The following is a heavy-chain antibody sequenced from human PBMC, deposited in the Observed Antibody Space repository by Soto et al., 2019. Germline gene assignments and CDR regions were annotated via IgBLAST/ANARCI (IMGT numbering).Heavy chain of an antibody. CDR3: ATANWSHHYFGP. Sequence: QVRLRQWGTGLLKSSETLSLTCAVYGGSFSGYYWSWLRQPPGKGLEWIGEINHSGSTNYNPSLKSRVTISVDTSNNQFSLKLTSITAADTGVYYCATANWSHHYFGPRGQGTLVTVSS. CDR2: INHSGST. D-gene: IGHD1-1*01. CDR1: GGSFSGYY. V-gene: IGHV4-34*01. J-gene: IGHJ5*02.